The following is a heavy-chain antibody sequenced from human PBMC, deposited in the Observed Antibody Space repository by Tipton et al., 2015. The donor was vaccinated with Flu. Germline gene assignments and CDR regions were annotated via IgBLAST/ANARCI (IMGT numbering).Heavy chain of an antibody. V-gene: IGHV4-4*07. D-gene: IGHD3-22*01. J-gene: IGHJ3*02. CDR3: AGSFTYYYDSTAANAFDI. CDR2: IYTSGST. CDR1: GGSISSYY. Sequence: TLSLTCTVSGGSISSYYWSWIRQPAGKGLEWIGRIYTSGSTNYNPSLKSRVTMSVDTSKNQFSLKLSSVTAADAAEYYCAGSFTYYYDSTAANAFDIWDQGTMVTVSS.